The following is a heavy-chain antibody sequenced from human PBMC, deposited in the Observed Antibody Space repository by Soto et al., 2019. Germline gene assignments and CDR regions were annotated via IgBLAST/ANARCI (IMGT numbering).Heavy chain of an antibody. CDR2: ISGSGGST. CDR1: GFTFSSYA. Sequence: SCAASGFTFSSYAMSWVRQAPGKGLEWVSAISGSGGSTYYADSVKGRFTISRDNSKNTLYLQMNSLRAEDTAVYYCAKVPGIAVAGTRVGVFDYWGQGTLVTVSS. J-gene: IGHJ4*02. V-gene: IGHV3-23*01. D-gene: IGHD6-19*01. CDR3: AKVPGIAVAGTRVGVFDY.